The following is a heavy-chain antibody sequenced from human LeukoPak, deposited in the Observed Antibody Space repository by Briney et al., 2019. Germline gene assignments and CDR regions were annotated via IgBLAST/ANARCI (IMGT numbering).Heavy chain of an antibody. CDR1: GGSISSYY. CDR3: ARLDNGWYFDL. D-gene: IGHD2-2*03. V-gene: IGHV4-59*01. CDR2: IYYSGST. Sequence: SETLPLTCTVSGGSISSYYWSWIRQPPGKGLEWIGYIYYSGSTSYNPSLKSRVTISVDTSKNQFSLKLSSVTAADTAVYYCARLDNGWYFDLWGRGTLVTVSS. J-gene: IGHJ2*01.